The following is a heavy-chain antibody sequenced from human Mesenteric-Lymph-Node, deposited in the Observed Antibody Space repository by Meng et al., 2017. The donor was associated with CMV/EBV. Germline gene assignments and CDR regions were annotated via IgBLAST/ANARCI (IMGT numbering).Heavy chain of an antibody. CDR1: GFTFSTYP. CDR3: ARRIFGGVIGDY. CDR2: ISYDGSNK. D-gene: IGHD3-16*02. J-gene: IGHJ4*02. Sequence: GESLKISCAASGFTFSTYPMHWVRQAPGKGLEWVAVISYDGSNKYYADSVKGRFTISRDNAKNSLYLQMASLTAEDTGVYYCARRIFGGVIGDYWGQGTLVTVSS. V-gene: IGHV3-30-3*01.